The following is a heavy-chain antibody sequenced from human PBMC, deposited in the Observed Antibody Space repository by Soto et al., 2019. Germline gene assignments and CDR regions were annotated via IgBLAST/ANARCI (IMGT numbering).Heavy chain of an antibody. CDR1: GYTFTSYA. CDR3: ARVALGYCSSTSCYKRGGYYYYGMDV. D-gene: IGHD2-2*02. Sequence: QVQLVQSGAEVKKPGASVKVSCKASGYTFTSYAMHWVRQAPGQRLEWMGWINAGNGNTKYSQKFQGRVTITRDTSASTAYMELSSLRSDDTAVYYCARVALGYCSSTSCYKRGGYYYYGMDVWGQGTTVTVSS. J-gene: IGHJ6*02. V-gene: IGHV1-3*01. CDR2: INAGNGNT.